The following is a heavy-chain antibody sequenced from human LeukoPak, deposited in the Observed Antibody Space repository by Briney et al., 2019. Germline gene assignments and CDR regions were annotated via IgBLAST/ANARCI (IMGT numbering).Heavy chain of an antibody. V-gene: IGHV3-7*04. CDR1: GFTFSSYW. Sequence: GGPLRLSCAASGFTFSSYWMSWVRPAPWKGLEWVANIKPDGSDQYYVDSVKGRFTISRDNAKNSLYLQMNSLRAEDTAVYYCARGNFQYWAQGTLVTVSS. J-gene: IGHJ4*02. CDR2: IKPDGSDQ. CDR3: ARGNFQY.